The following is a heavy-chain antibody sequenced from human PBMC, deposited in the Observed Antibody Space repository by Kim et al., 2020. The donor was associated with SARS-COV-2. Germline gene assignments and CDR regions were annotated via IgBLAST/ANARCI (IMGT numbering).Heavy chain of an antibody. CDR1: GYTFTGYY. V-gene: IGHV1-2*02. Sequence: ASVKVSCKASGYTFTGYYMHWVRQAPGQGLEWMGWINPNSGGTNYAQKFQGRVTMTRDTSISTAYMELSRLRSDDTAVYYCARVDRYDFWRAIGDYWGQGTLVTVSS. D-gene: IGHD3-3*01. J-gene: IGHJ4*02. CDR3: ARVDRYDFWRAIGDY. CDR2: INPNSGGT.